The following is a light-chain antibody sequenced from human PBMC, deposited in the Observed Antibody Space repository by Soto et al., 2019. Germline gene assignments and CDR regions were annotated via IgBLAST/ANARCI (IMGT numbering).Light chain of an antibody. CDR2: GNT. CDR1: SSNLGTFFD. CDR3: ASYTSSSTSVI. J-gene: IGLJ2*01. Sequence: QSVLTQPPSVSGAPGQRVTISCTGSSSNLGTFFDVHWYRQLPGTAPTLLIYGNTNRPSGVPDRFSASKSGTSASLAITGLQAEDEANYYCASYTSSSTSVIFGRGTKLTVL. V-gene: IGLV1-40*01.